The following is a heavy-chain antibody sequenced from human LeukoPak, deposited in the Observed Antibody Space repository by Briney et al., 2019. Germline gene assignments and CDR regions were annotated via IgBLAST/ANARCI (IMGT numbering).Heavy chain of an antibody. CDR1: GFTFSIYW. Sequence: GGSLRLSCAASGFTFSIYWMHWVRQAPGKGLGWGSRIKSEGGTNYADSMKGRFTNSRDNAKKTVSLQMNSLRPEDTGVYYCARAPSEIGGYYPEYFRHWGQGTLVTVSS. J-gene: IGHJ1*01. D-gene: IGHD3-22*01. V-gene: IGHV3-74*01. CDR2: IKSEGGT. CDR3: ARAPSEIGGYYPEYFRH.